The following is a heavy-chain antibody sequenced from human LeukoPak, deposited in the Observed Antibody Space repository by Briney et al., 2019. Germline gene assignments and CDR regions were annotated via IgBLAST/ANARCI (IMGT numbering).Heavy chain of an antibody. V-gene: IGHV4-34*01. Sequence: PSETLSLTCAVYGGSFSGYYWSWIRQPPGKGLEWIGEINHSGSTNYNPSLKSRVTISVDTSKNQFSLKLSSVTAADTAVYYCASRTRRRGYSGYENWYFDLWGRGTLVTVSS. CDR2: INHSGST. J-gene: IGHJ2*01. CDR3: ASRTRRRGYSGYENWYFDL. D-gene: IGHD5-12*01. CDR1: GGSFSGYY.